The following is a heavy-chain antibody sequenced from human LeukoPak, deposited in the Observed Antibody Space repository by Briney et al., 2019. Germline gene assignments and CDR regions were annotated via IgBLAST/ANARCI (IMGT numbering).Heavy chain of an antibody. J-gene: IGHJ5*02. Sequence: PSETLSLTCTVSGDSISGYYWSWIRQSAGKGLEYIGRISTTGNTNDIPSLKSRVTMSIDTSKNQFSLKLSSVTAADTAVYYCARRVHDSSGYQPSNWFDPWGQGTLVTVSS. CDR2: ISTTGNT. CDR1: GDSISGYY. CDR3: ARRVHDSSGYQPSNWFDP. D-gene: IGHD3-22*01. V-gene: IGHV4-4*07.